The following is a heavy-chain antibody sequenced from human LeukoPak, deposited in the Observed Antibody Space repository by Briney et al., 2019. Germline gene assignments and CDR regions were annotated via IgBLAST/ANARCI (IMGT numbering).Heavy chain of an antibody. Sequence: SETLSLTCAVSGYSISSGFYWAWIRQPPGKGLEWIGSIYHSGSTSYNPSLKSRVTISVDTSKHQFSLKVSSVTAADTAVSECARSLASIRLYYFDYWGEGTLVTVSS. CDR1: GYSISSGFY. D-gene: IGHD2-15*01. J-gene: IGHJ4*02. V-gene: IGHV4-38-2*01. CDR3: ARSLASIRLYYFDY. CDR2: IYHSGST.